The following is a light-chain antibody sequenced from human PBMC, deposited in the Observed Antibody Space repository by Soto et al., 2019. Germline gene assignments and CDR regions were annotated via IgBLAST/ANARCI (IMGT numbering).Light chain of an antibody. CDR1: QPISSHNY. Sequence: EIVLTQSPGTLSLSPGERATLSCRASQPISSHNYLAWYQQKPGQAPRVLIYGASRRATGISDRFSGSGSGTDFTLTISRLAPEDFAVYYCQQYDNAPLTFGGGTKVEIK. J-gene: IGKJ4*01. V-gene: IGKV3-20*01. CDR2: GAS. CDR3: QQYDNAPLT.